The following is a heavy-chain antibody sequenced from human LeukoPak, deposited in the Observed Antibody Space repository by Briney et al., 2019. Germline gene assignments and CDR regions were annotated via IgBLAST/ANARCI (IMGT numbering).Heavy chain of an antibody. V-gene: IGHV4-61*01. Sequence: SETLSLTYTVSGGSVSGGNYYCSWIRQSPGKGLEWIGYIHYSGSTVYNLSLKSRVTMSIDTSKNQFSLNLSSVTAADTAVYYCARTGSTGGYWGQGTLVTVSS. D-gene: IGHD1-1*01. CDR2: IHYSGST. CDR1: GGSVSGGNYY. J-gene: IGHJ4*02. CDR3: ARTGSTGGY.